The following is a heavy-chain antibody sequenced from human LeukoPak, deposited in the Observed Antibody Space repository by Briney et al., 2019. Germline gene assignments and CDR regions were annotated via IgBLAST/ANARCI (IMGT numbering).Heavy chain of an antibody. V-gene: IGHV3-23*01. CDR2: ISGSGGST. D-gene: IGHD2-15*01. Sequence: GGSLRLSCAASGFTFSSYAMSWVRQAPGKGLEWVSAISGSGGSTYYAASVKGRFTISRDNSKNTLYLQMNSLRAEDTAVYYCAKGRVVAATVPGGDPWGQGTLVTVSS. CDR1: GFTFSSYA. CDR3: AKGRVVAATVPGGDP. J-gene: IGHJ5*02.